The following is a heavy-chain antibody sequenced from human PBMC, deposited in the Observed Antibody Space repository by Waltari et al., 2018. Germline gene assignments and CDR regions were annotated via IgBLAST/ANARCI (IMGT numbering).Heavy chain of an antibody. CDR1: GYPLTELS. CDR3: ATVPVLRFLEWLF. CDR2: FDPEDGET. D-gene: IGHD3-3*01. Sequence: QVQLVQSGAEVKNPGASVKVPCNVSGYPLTELSMHCVRQATGKWREWMGGFDPEDGETIYAQKFQGRVTMTEDTSTDTAYMELSSLRSEDTAVYYCATVPVLRFLEWLFWGQGTLVTVSS. V-gene: IGHV1-24*01. J-gene: IGHJ4*02.